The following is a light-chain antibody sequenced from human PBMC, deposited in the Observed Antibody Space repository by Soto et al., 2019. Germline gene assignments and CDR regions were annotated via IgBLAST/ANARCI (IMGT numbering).Light chain of an antibody. J-gene: IGLJ2*01. CDR2: ENN. V-gene: IGLV1-51*02. Sequence: QSVLTQPPSVSAAPGQKVTISCSGRSSKIGNNYVSWYQQLPGTAPKLLIYENNKRPSGIPDRFSGSKSGTSATLGITGLQTGDEADYYCGTWDSSLSAYVVFGGGTKVTVL. CDR3: GTWDSSLSAYVV. CDR1: SSKIGNNY.